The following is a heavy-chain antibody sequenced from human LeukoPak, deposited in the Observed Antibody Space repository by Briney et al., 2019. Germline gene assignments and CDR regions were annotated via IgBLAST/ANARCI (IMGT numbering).Heavy chain of an antibody. CDR2: IYYSGST. CDR1: GDSISTSSSY. Sequence: SETLSLTCSVSGDSISTSSSYWGWIRQPPGKGLEWIGSIYYSGSTYYNTSLKSRVTISVDTSKNQFSLKLSSVTAADTAVYYCARLSRYSSGKGTDYWGQGTLVTVSS. CDR3: ARLSRYSSGKGTDY. D-gene: IGHD6-19*01. V-gene: IGHV4-39*01. J-gene: IGHJ4*02.